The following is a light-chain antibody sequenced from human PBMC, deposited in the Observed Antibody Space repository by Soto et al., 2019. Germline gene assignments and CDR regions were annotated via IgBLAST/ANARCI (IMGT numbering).Light chain of an antibody. J-gene: IGLJ2*01. V-gene: IGLV2-14*01. CDR1: SNDLGGYNY. CDR2: EVS. CDR3: SSYTTSSTLGV. Sequence: QSALTQPASVSGSPGQSITISCTGTSNDLGGYNYVSWYQQHPGEAPKLMIYEVSNRPSGVSDRFSGSKSGNTASLTISGLQAEDEADYYCSSYTTSSTLGVFGGGTKLTVL.